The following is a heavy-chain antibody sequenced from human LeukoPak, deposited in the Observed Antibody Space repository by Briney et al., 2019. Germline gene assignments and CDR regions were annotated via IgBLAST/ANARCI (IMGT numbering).Heavy chain of an antibody. CDR1: KFSFSNYE. J-gene: IGHJ6*03. CDR2: IDNAGGDI. Sequence: GGSLRLSCAASKFSFSNYEMNWVRQAPGEGPEWIAYIDNAGGDIYYAESVKGRFTISRDNAKNSLYLQMNSLRVEDTAVYYCAREEKYSGSEFYYYYMDVWGKGTTVTVSS. V-gene: IGHV3-48*03. D-gene: IGHD5-12*01. CDR3: AREEKYSGSEFYYYYMDV.